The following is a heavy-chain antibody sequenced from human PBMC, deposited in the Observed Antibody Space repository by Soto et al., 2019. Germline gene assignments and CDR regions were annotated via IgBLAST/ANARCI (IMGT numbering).Heavy chain of an antibody. CDR1: GGTFSSYA. D-gene: IGHD5-12*01. Sequence: QVQLVQAGAGVKKPGSSVKVSCKASGGTFSSYAISWVRQAPGQGLEWMGGIIPIFGTANYAQKFQGRVTITADEYTSTDYMELSSLRAEDTAVYYCARVRYSGYEGSDSWGQGTLVTVSS. V-gene: IGHV1-69*01. J-gene: IGHJ4*02. CDR2: IIPIFGTA. CDR3: ARVRYSGYEGSDS.